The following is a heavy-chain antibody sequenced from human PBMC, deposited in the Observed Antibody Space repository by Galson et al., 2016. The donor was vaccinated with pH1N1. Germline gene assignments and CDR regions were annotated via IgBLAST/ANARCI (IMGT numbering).Heavy chain of an antibody. D-gene: IGHD2/OR15-2a*01. J-gene: IGHJ4*02. CDR2: ITSDGSTT. CDR3: ARGNMGLDY. Sequence: SLRLSCAASGFNFSKHWMHWVGQAPGKGLGWVYHITSDGSTTNYAGSVKGRFTISRDNAKNTLSLQMNSLGVEDTAVYYCARGNMGLDYLGQGILVTVSS. CDR1: GFNFSKHW. V-gene: IGHV3-74*01.